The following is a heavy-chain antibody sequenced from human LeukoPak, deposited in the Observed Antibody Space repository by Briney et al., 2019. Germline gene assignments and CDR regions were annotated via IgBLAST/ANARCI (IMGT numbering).Heavy chain of an antibody. Sequence: GGSLRLSCAASGFTVSSNYMSWVRQAPGKGLEGVSYISSSSSTIYYADSVKGRFTISRDNAKNSLYLQMNSLRAEDTAVYYCARGGYSGYDPIDYWGQGTLVTVSS. D-gene: IGHD5-12*01. CDR3: ARGGYSGYDPIDY. CDR1: GFTVSSNY. CDR2: ISSSSSTI. J-gene: IGHJ4*02. V-gene: IGHV3-48*04.